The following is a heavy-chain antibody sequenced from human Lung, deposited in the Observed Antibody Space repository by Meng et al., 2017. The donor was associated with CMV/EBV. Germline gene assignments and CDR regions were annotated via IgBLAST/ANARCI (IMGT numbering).Heavy chain of an antibody. D-gene: IGHD2-15*01. CDR1: GFTFSTYW. CDR3: ASARGVVRYAFDI. CDR2: IDSEGSTT. Sequence: GESXKISXAASGFTFSTYWMHWVRQAPGKGLEWVSRIDSEGSTTNYADSVKGRFTISRDNAKNTLYLEMNSPRAEDTAVYYCASARGVVRYAFDIWGQGTMVTVSS. V-gene: IGHV3-74*01. J-gene: IGHJ3*02.